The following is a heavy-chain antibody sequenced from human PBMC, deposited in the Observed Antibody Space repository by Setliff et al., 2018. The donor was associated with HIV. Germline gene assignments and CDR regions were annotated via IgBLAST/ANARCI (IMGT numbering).Heavy chain of an antibody. CDR1: GFNFNDYT. Sequence: GGSLRLSCAASGFNFNDYTMHWVRQGPGKTLEWVSLISWDRYTTNYADSVKGRFTISRDNSKDSLYLQMNSLRIEDTALYYCAKEGRTTGAFDVWGQGTMVTVSS. J-gene: IGHJ3*01. D-gene: IGHD1-1*01. CDR2: ISWDRYTT. CDR3: AKEGRTTGAFDV. V-gene: IGHV3-43*01.